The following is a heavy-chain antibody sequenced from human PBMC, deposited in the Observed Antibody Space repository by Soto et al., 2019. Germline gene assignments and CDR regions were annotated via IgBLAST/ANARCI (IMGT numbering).Heavy chain of an antibody. V-gene: IGHV3-74*01. CDR2: INFDGSST. J-gene: IGHJ4*02. CDR1: GFALSSSW. D-gene: IGHD6-19*01. CDR3: ARGPRGWYGFDY. Sequence: EVQLVESGGGLVQPGGSLRLSCAGSGFALSSSWMHWVRQEPGKGLVWVSRINFDGSSTDYADSVRGRFTISRDNAKNTRYLEMNSLRADDTAVYHCARGPRGWYGFDYWGQGTLVTVSS.